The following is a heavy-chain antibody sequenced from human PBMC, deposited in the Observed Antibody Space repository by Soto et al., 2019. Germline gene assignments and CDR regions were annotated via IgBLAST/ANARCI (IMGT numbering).Heavy chain of an antibody. CDR2: IYYSGST. J-gene: IGHJ5*02. Sequence: SETLSLTCTVSGGSISSGGYYWSWIRQHPXXXXEWIGYIYYSGSTYYNPSLKSRVTISVDTSKNQFSLKLSSVTAGDTAVYYCARAYCSGGSCWAWSNWFDPWGQGTLVTVSS. D-gene: IGHD2-15*01. CDR3: ARAYCSGGSCWAWSNWFDP. V-gene: IGHV4-31*03. CDR1: GGSISSGGYY.